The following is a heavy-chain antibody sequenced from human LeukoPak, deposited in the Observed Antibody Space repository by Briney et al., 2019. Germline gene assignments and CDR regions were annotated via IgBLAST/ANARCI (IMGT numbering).Heavy chain of an antibody. V-gene: IGHV4-39*01. CDR2: IYYSGST. CDR3: ARRYQKYYDILTGGFLGGGGERDDAFDI. CDR1: GGSISSSSYY. Sequence: PSETLSLTCTVSGGSISSSSYYWGWIRQPPGKGLEWIGSIYYSGSTYYNPSLKSRVTISVDTSKNQFSLKLSSVTAADTAVYYCARRYQKYYDILTGGFLGGGGERDDAFDIWGQGTMVTVSS. D-gene: IGHD3-9*01. J-gene: IGHJ3*02.